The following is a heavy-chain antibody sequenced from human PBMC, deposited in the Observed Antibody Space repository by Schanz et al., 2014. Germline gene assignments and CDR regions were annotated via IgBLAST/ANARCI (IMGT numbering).Heavy chain of an antibody. Sequence: QVQVVQSGAEVKKPGASVKVSCKASGYTFTSYGISWVRQAPGQGLEWMGRIIPILGIANYAQKFQGRVTITADKSTFTAYMDVSSLRSEDTAVYYCAKDGRLPYYGTGSDFDYWGQGTLVAVSS. D-gene: IGHD3-22*01. J-gene: IGHJ4*02. CDR1: GYTFTSYG. CDR3: AKDGRLPYYGTGSDFDY. V-gene: IGHV1-69*04. CDR2: IIPILGIA.